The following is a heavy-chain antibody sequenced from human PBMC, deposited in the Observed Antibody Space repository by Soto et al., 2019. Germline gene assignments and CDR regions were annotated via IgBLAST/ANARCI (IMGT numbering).Heavy chain of an antibody. CDR3: GSPRSDPSPDVGH. J-gene: IGHJ4*01. Sequence: ASVKVSCKASVFSVDTTYCIHWVRRAPGQGLEWMGSINPNSGDTNYAQNFQGRVTMTRDTSISTAYMEVSSLTSDDTAVYYCGSPRSDPSPDVGHWGHGTVVTVSS. CDR1: VFSVDTTYC. D-gene: IGHD2-15*01. V-gene: IGHV1-2*02. CDR2: INPNSGDT.